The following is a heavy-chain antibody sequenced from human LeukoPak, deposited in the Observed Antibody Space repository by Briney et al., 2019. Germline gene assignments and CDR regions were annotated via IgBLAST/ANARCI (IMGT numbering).Heavy chain of an antibody. CDR2: IRSKTYGGTA. CDR3: TYDSSGYSYYFDY. CDR1: GFTFRDHA. Sequence: PGGSLRLSCTPSGFTFRDHAMNWVRQAPGKGLEWVGFIRSKTYGGTAEYAASVKGRFTISRDDSKSIAYLQMNSLKTEDTALYYCTYDSSGYSYYFDYWGQGTLVTVSS. D-gene: IGHD3-22*01. V-gene: IGHV3-49*04. J-gene: IGHJ4*02.